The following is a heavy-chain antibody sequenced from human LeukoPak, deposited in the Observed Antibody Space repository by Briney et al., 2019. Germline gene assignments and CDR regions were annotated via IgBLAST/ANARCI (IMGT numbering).Heavy chain of an antibody. J-gene: IGHJ4*02. CDR1: GFTFRSYA. D-gene: IGHD5-12*01. V-gene: IGHV3-23*01. Sequence: GGSLRLSCAASGFTFRSYAMSWVRQAPGEGLEWVSAISGRGGSTYYADCVKDRFTVSMDNSKNTLNLHMNSLRAEDTAVYYSAKDGVGGFKEANLASGYFDYWGQRTLVSVAS. CDR2: ISGRGGST. CDR3: AKDGVGGFKEANLASGYFDY.